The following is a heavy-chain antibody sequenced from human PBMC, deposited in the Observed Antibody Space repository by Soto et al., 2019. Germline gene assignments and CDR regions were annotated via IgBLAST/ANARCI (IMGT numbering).Heavy chain of an antibody. Sequence: QVQLQESGPGLVKPSGTLSLTCAVSGDSISSRNWWTWVRQPPGKGLEWIGEIYHSGSTNYSPTLKSRVTISVDMSKNQFSLTLTSVTAADTAVYYCARGGNVAAAGTIYLDSWGQGTLVTVSS. D-gene: IGHD6-13*01. V-gene: IGHV4-4*02. CDR1: GDSISSRNW. CDR3: ARGGNVAAAGTIYLDS. CDR2: IYHSGST. J-gene: IGHJ4*02.